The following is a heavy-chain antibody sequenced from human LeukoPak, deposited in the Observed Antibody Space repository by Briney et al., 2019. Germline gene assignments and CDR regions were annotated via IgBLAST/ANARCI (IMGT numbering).Heavy chain of an antibody. Sequence: QTGGSLRLSCAASGFTFSSYWMTWVRQAPGKGLERVANIKQDGSEKDYVDSVRGRFTISRDNAKNSLYLQMNSLRAEDTAIYYCARGSGSYAMDVWGQGTTVTVSS. V-gene: IGHV3-7*03. CDR3: ARGSGSYAMDV. J-gene: IGHJ6*02. D-gene: IGHD1-26*01. CDR1: GFTFSSYW. CDR2: IKQDGSEK.